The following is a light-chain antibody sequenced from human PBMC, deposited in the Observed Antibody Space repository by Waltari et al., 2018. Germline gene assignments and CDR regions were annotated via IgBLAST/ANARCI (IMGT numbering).Light chain of an antibody. Sequence: QSALTQPASVSGSPGQSITISCSGTDSDVGAYDFVSWYQQHPGKAPHLIIYEVSNRPAGISNRVSASKSGNPASLTISGLQAEDEADYCCSSYTTSSAPGVFGTGTRVTVL. V-gene: IGLV2-14*01. CDR1: DSDVGAYDF. J-gene: IGLJ1*01. CDR3: SSYTTSSAPGV. CDR2: EVS.